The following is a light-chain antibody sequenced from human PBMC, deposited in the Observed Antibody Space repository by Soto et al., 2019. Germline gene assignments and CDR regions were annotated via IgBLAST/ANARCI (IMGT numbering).Light chain of an antibody. CDR1: SSDVGGYYF. V-gene: IGLV2-11*01. Sequence: QSVLTQPRSVSGPPGQSVTISCTGTSSDVGGYYFVSWYQQHPGKAPKLMIYDVTKRPSGVPDRFSGSKSGNTASLTISGLQAEDEAEYYCCSYAGSFNYVFGTGTKVTVL. CDR3: CSYAGSFNYV. J-gene: IGLJ1*01. CDR2: DVT.